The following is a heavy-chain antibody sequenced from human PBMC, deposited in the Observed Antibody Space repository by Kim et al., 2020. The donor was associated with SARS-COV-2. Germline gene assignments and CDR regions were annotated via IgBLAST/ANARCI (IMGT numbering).Heavy chain of an antibody. Sequence: NTNYAQKLQGRVTMTTDTSTSTAYMELRSLRSDDTAVYYCARGSSSWYYYWGQGTLVTVSS. CDR3: ARGSSSWYYY. D-gene: IGHD6-13*01. V-gene: IGHV1-18*01. J-gene: IGHJ4*02. CDR2: NT.